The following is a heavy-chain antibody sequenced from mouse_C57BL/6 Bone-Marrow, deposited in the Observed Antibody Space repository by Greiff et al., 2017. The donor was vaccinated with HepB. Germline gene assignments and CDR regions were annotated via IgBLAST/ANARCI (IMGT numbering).Heavy chain of an antibody. CDR2: ISSGGRYT. CDR1: GFTFSSYG. J-gene: IGHJ3*01. Sequence: EVMLVESGGDLVKPGGSLKLSCAASGFTFSSYGMSWVRQTPDKRLEWVATISSGGRYTYYPDSVKGRFTISRDNAKNTLYLQMSSLKSEDTAMYYCARQMVTAWFAYWGQGTLVTVSA. CDR3: ARQMVTAWFAY. D-gene: IGHD2-2*01. V-gene: IGHV5-6*01.